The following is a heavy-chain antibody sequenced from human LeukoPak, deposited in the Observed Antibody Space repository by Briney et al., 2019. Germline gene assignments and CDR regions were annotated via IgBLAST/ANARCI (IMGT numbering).Heavy chain of an antibody. CDR3: ARTIFGVVINYYYYYMDV. D-gene: IGHD3-3*01. CDR2: IYYSGST. Sequence: SETLSLTCTVSGGSISSYYWSWLRQPPGKGLEWIGYIYYSGSTNYNPSLKSRVTISVDTSKNQFSLKLSSVTAADTAVYYCARTIFGVVINYYYYYMDVWGKGTTVTVSS. J-gene: IGHJ6*03. V-gene: IGHV4-59*01. CDR1: GGSISSYY.